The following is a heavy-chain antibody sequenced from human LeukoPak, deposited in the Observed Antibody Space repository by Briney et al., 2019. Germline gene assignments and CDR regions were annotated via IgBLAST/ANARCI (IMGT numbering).Heavy chain of an antibody. CDR1: GYTFTGYY. D-gene: IGHD3-22*01. Sequence: VASVKVSCKASGYTFTGYYMHWVRQAPGQGLEWMGWINPNSGGTNYAQKFQGRVTMTRDTSVSTAYMELSGLRSDDTAVYYCARDGHDSSGYYEDYWGQGTLVTVSS. CDR3: ARDGHDSSGYYEDY. J-gene: IGHJ4*02. V-gene: IGHV1-2*02. CDR2: INPNSGGT.